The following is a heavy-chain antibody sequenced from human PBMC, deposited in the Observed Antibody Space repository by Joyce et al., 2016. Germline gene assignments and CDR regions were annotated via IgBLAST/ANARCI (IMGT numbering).Heavy chain of an antibody. Sequence: QVQLQQWGAGLLKPSETLSLTCAVYGGSLSGYYWSWIRQPPGKGLEWIGEIKHSGSTNYNPSLKSRLTMSADTSKNQFSLKLSSVTAADTAVYYCARGTVDTITNDNWFDPWGQGNLVTVSS. V-gene: IGHV4-34*01. CDR2: IKHSGST. J-gene: IGHJ5*02. CDR3: ARGTVDTITNDNWFDP. D-gene: IGHD4-11*01. CDR1: GGSLSGYY.